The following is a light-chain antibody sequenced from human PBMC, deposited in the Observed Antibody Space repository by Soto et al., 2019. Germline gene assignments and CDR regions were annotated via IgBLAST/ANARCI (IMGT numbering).Light chain of an antibody. CDR3: QQGSIWPTEHT. CDR2: DAT. V-gene: IGKV3-11*01. CDR1: QTVRSS. J-gene: IGKJ2*01. Sequence: EIVLTQSPATLSLSPGERATLSCRASQTVRSSLVWYQQKPGQAPRLLIYDATNRATGIPGRFSVSGSGADFTLTISSLEPEDVAFYSCQQGSIWPTEHTLGQGTKVEIK.